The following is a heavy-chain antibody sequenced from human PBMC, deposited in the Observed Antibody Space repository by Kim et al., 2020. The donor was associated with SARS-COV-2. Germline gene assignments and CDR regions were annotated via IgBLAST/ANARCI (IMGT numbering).Heavy chain of an antibody. CDR2: IDPSDSYT. J-gene: IGHJ6*02. D-gene: IGHD3-10*01. CDR1: GYSFTSYW. CDR3: ARQGPQYGSGSDYYYYGMDV. V-gene: IGHV5-10-1*01. Sequence: GESLKISCKGSGYSFTSYWISWVRQMPGKGLEWMGRIDPSDSYTNYSPSFQGHVTISADKSISTAYLQWSSLKASDTAMYYCARQGPQYGSGSDYYYYGMDVWGQGTTVTVSS.